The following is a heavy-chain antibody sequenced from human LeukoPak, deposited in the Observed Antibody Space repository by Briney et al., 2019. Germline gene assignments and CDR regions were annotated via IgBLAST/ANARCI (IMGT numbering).Heavy chain of an antibody. D-gene: IGHD5-18*01. CDR3: ARGPIQLWSPSALSYFDY. CDR2: IHHSGST. Sequence: PSETLSLTCAVSRDSISSGGYSWSWVRQPPGKGLEWIGYIHHSGSTYQNPSLKSRVTISIDRSKNQFSLKLSSVTAADTAMYYCARGPIQLWSPSALSYFDYWGQGSLVTVSS. J-gene: IGHJ4*02. CDR1: RDSISSGGYS. V-gene: IGHV4-30-2*01.